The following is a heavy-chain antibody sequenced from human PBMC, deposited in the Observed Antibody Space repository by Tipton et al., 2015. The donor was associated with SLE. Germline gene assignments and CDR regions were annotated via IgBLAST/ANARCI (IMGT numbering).Heavy chain of an antibody. Sequence: SVKGRFTISRDNSKNTLYLQMNSLRAEDTAVYYCARAALRYFDWLPTYYYGMDVWGQGTTVTVSS. CDR3: ARAALRYFDWLPTYYYGMDV. V-gene: IGHV3-30*01. J-gene: IGHJ6*02. D-gene: IGHD3-9*01.